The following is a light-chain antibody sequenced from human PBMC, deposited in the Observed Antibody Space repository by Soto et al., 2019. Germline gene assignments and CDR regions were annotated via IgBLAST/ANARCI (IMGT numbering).Light chain of an antibody. CDR3: QQYGSSGT. J-gene: IGKJ1*01. Sequence: IVPSQSPATLSLNPWAGAHLFCRASQSVSSYLAWYQQKPGQAPRLLIYDASNRATGIPARFSGSGSGTDFTLTISRLEPEDFAVYYCQQYGSSGTFGQG. CDR1: QSVSSY. CDR2: DAS. V-gene: IGKV3-11*01.